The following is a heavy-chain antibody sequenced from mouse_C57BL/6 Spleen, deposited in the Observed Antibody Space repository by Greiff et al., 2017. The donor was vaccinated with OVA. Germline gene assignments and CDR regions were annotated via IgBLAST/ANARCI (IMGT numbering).Heavy chain of an antibody. Sequence: QVQLQQSGAELVMPGASVKLSCKASGYTFTSYWMHWVKQRPGQGLEWIGEIDPSDSYTNYNQKFKGKSTLTVDKSSSTAYMQLSSLTSEDSAVYYCARRLRDAMDYWGQGTSVTVSS. D-gene: IGHD3-2*02. CDR1: GYTFTSYW. CDR2: IDPSDSYT. V-gene: IGHV1-69*01. CDR3: ARRLRDAMDY. J-gene: IGHJ4*01.